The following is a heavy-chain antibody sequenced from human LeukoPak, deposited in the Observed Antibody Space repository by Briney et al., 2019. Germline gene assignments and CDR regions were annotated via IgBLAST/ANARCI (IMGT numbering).Heavy chain of an antibody. J-gene: IGHJ4*02. V-gene: IGHV3-23*01. D-gene: IGHD3-10*01. CDR3: AKDRDYYLVGFFDY. Sequence: GGSLRLACAASGFTFGSYAMSWVRPAPGEGLEWVSAISGSGVTTYYEDSVKGRFTISRDNSKNTLYLQMNSLRAEDTALYYCAKDRDYYLVGFFDYWGQGTLVTASS. CDR2: ISGSGVTT. CDR1: GFTFGSYA.